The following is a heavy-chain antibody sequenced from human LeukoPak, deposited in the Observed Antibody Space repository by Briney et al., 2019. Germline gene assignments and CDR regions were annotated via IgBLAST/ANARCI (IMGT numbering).Heavy chain of an antibody. CDR2: IYTSGST. CDR3: ARDRYCSGGSCYSHYYYGMDV. Sequence: SETLSLTCTVSGGSISSYYWSWIRQPAGKGLEWIGRIYTSGSTNYNPSLKSRVTMSVDTSKNQFSLRLSSVTAADTAVYYCARDRYCSGGSCYSHYYYGMDVWGQGTTVTVSS. V-gene: IGHV4-4*07. J-gene: IGHJ6*02. CDR1: GGSISSYY. D-gene: IGHD2-15*01.